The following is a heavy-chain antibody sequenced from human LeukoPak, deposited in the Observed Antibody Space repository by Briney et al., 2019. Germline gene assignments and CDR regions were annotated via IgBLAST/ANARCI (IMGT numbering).Heavy chain of an antibody. J-gene: IGHJ4*02. CDR1: GGTFSSYA. D-gene: IGHD6-13*01. CDR3: ARVVRAAAGTNFNY. V-gene: IGHV1-69*06. CDR2: IIPIFGTA. Sequence: SVKVSCKASGGTFSSYAISWVRQAPGQGLEWMGGIIPIFGTANYAQKFQGRVTITADKSTSTAYMELSSLRSEDTAVYYCARVVRAAAGTNFNYWGQGTLVTVSS.